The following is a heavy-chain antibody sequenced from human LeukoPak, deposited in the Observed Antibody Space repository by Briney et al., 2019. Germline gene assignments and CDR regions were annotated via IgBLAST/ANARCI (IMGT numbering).Heavy chain of an antibody. V-gene: IGHV3-23*01. CDR2: ISGSGGST. CDR1: GFTFSSYA. D-gene: IGHD1-26*01. J-gene: IGHJ3*02. Sequence: GGSLRLSCAASGFTFSSYAMSWVRQAPGKGLEWVSAISGSGGSTYYADSVKGRFTISRDNSKNTLYLQMNSLRAEDTAVYYCARGRVVGATESDAFDIWGQGTMVTVSS. CDR3: ARGRVVGATESDAFDI.